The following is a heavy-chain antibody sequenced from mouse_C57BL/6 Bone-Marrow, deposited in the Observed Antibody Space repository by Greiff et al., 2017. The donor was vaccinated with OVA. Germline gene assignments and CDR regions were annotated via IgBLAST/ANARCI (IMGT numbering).Heavy chain of an antibody. J-gene: IGHJ2*01. CDR3: TRGLRYGY. Sequence: DVKLVESGAELVRPGASVKLSCTASGFNIKDDYMHWVKQRPEQGLEWIGWIDPENGDTEYASKFQGKATITADTSSNTAYLQLSSLTSEDTAVYYCTRGLRYGYWGQGTTLTVSS. V-gene: IGHV14-4*01. D-gene: IGHD1-1*01. CDR1: GFNIKDDY. CDR2: IDPENGDT.